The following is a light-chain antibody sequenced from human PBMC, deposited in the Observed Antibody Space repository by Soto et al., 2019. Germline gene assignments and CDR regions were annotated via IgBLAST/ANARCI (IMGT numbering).Light chain of an antibody. CDR3: QSYDSSRSAYV. CDR2: GNS. Sequence: QAVVTQPPSVSGAPGQRVTISCTGSSSNIGAGYDVHWYQQLPGTAPKLLIYGNSNRPSGVPDRFSGSKSGTSASLAITGLQAEEEADYYCQSYDSSRSAYVFGTGTKLTVL. J-gene: IGLJ1*01. CDR1: SSNIGAGYD. V-gene: IGLV1-40*01.